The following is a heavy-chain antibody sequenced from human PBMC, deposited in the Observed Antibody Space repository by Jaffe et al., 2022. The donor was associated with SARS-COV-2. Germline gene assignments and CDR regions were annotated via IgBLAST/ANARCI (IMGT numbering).Heavy chain of an antibody. J-gene: IGHJ4*02. CDR2: INHSGST. D-gene: IGHD3-3*01. V-gene: IGHV4-34*01. CDR3: ARYRRNLRFLEWFSAFDY. CDR1: GGSFSGYY. Sequence: QVQLQQWGAGLLKPSETLSLTCAVYGGSFSGYYWSWIRQPPGKGLEWIGEINHSGSTNYNPSLKSRVTISVDTSKNQFSLKLSSVTAADTAVYYCARYRRNLRFLEWFSAFDYWGQGTLVTVSS.